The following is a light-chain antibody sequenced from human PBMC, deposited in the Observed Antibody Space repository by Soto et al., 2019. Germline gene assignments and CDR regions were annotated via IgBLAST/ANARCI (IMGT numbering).Light chain of an antibody. CDR1: QSVRSSF. Sequence: EIVMTPSPATLSVSPGESATLXXRASQSVRSSFLAWYQQKPGQAPSXXIYGASTRATGIPARFSGSGSGTEFTLTINSLQSEDFAVYYCQQYSNWPLTFGGGTKVDIK. V-gene: IGKV3-15*01. CDR3: QQYSNWPLT. J-gene: IGKJ4*01. CDR2: GAS.